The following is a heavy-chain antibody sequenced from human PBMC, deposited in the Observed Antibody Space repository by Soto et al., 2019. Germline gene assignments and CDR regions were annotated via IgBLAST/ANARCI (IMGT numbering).Heavy chain of an antibody. Sequence: QVQLQESGPGLVKPSQTLSLTCTVSGGSISSGGYYCSWIRQHPGKGREWIGYIYYIGSTYYNPSLKSRVTISVDTSKNHFSRRLTSVTAADTLVYYCVRSVFPWGRGTLVTVSS. CDR1: GGSISSGGYY. CDR3: VRSVFP. V-gene: IGHV4-31*03. J-gene: IGHJ5*02. CDR2: IYYIGST.